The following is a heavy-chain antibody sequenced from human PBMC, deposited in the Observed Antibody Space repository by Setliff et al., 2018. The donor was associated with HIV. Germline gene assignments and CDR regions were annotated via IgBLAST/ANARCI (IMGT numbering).Heavy chain of an antibody. CDR1: GDSISSGGYY. D-gene: IGHD6-13*01. V-gene: IGHV4-61*02. J-gene: IGHJ4*02. CDR2: IYTSGST. CDR3: ATHSANIAAAGTVDY. Sequence: SSETLSLTCTVSGDSISSGGYYWSWIRQPAGKGLEWIGRIYTSGSTNYNPSLKSRVTISVDTSKNQFSLKLSSVTAADTAVYYCATHSANIAAAGTVDYWGQ.